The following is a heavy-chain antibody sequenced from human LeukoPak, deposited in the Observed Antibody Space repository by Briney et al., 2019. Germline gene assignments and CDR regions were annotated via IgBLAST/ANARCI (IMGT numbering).Heavy chain of an antibody. CDR3: ARSLDIVVVPAAKHDYYYYYYMDV. CDR1: GFTFSSYG. J-gene: IGHJ6*03. CDR2: IRYDGSNK. V-gene: IGHV3-30*02. Sequence: GGSLRLSCAASGFTFSSYGMHWVRQAPGKGLEWVAFIRYDGSNKYYADSVKGRFTISRDNSKNTLYLQMGSLRAEDMAVYYCARSLDIVVVPAAKHDYYYYYYMDVWGKGTTVTISS. D-gene: IGHD2-2*01.